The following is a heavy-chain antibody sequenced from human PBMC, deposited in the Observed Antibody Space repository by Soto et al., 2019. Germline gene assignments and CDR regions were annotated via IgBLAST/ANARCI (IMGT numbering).Heavy chain of an antibody. CDR3: AAWSGDSNY. CDR2: ISPDGGER. CDR1: GFPFSSSW. V-gene: IGHV3-7*01. D-gene: IGHD4-17*01. J-gene: IGHJ4*02. Sequence: GGSLRLSCAASGFPFSSSWMNWVRQTPGKGLEWVANISPDGGERSVASVKGRFTTSRDNAKNSVSLEMNSLRAEDTAVYYCAAWSGDSNYWGRGTLVTVSS.